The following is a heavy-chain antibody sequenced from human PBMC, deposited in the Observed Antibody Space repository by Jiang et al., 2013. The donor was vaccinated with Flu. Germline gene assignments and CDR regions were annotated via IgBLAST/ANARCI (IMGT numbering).Heavy chain of an antibody. J-gene: IGHJ5*02. V-gene: IGHV1-2*02. CDR1: VTPSPTT. CDR2: IKANNGGT. D-gene: IGHD5-12*01. Sequence: SGAEVKKPGASVKAPVSLLVTPSPTTIYTGCDRPLDKGLSGVGWIKANNGGTDYAQKFQGRVTMTRDTSITTAYMELSSLRSDDTAVYFCARVEYSGRWRAFDPWGQGTLVTVSS. CDR3: ARVEYSGRWRAFDP.